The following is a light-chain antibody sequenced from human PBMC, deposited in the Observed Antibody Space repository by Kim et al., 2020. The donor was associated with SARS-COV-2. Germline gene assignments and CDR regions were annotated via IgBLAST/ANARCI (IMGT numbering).Light chain of an antibody. CDR3: SSLTSGSTSVV. V-gene: IGLV2-14*03. J-gene: IGLJ2*01. CDR1: SSDVGAYNR. CDR2: DVS. Sequence: ITISCTGTSSDVGAYNRVSWYQQYPGKAPKLMIFDVSNRPSGVSNRFSGSKSDNTASLTISGLQAEDEADYFCSSLTSGSTSVVFGGGTQLTVL.